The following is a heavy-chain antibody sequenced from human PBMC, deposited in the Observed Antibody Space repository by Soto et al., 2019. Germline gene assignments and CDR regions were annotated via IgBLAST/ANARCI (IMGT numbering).Heavy chain of an antibody. CDR1: GFTFSDYG. D-gene: IGHD1-20*01. Sequence: QVQLVESGGGVVQPGRSLRVSCAASGFTFSDYGIYWVRQAPGKGLEWVALISYDGSNREYGDSVKGRFTISRDNSKNTLYLQMNSLRVEDTAVYYCTFGDNSFDYWGQGTLVTVSS. CDR3: TFGDNSFDY. J-gene: IGHJ4*02. V-gene: IGHV3-30*03. CDR2: ISYDGSNR.